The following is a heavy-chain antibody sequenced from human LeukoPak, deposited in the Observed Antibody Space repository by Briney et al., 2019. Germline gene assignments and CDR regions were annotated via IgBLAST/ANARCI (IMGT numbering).Heavy chain of an antibody. CDR1: GGSISGYY. V-gene: IGHV4-4*07. Sequence: SETLSLTCTVSGGSISGYYWNWIRQPAGKGLEWIGRIYTTGSTNYNPSLMSRVTMSVDTSKNQFSLKLFSVTAADTALYYCARSQSGYNYGYHFDSWGQGTLVTVSS. J-gene: IGHJ4*02. D-gene: IGHD5-18*01. CDR2: IYTTGST. CDR3: ARSQSGYNYGYHFDS.